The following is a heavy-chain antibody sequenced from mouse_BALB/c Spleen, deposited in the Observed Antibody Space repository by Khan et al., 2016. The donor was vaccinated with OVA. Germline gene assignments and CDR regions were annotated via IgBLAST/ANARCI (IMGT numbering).Heavy chain of an antibody. Sequence: EVQLQESGPSLVKPSQTLSLTCSVTGDSITSGYWNWIRKFPGNKVEYMGYIGYSGSTYYNPSLNSRISITRDTSKNKCYLQLNSVTTEDTATYYCARWGNPRWYFDVWGAGTTVTVSS. V-gene: IGHV3-8*02. D-gene: IGHD2-1*01. CDR1: GDSITSGY. CDR3: ARWGNPRWYFDV. CDR2: IGYSGST. J-gene: IGHJ1*01.